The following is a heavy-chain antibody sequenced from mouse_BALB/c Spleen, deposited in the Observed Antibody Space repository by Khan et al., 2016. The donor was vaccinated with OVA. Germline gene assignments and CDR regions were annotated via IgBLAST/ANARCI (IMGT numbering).Heavy chain of an antibody. CDR3: ARGNYYGYYFDY. D-gene: IGHD1-1*01. J-gene: IGHJ2*01. V-gene: IGHV3-2*02. Sequence: EVQLQESGPGLVKPSQSLSLTCTVTGYSITSGYAWNWIRQFPGNKLEWMGYISYSGGTSYNPSLKSRISITRDTSKNQFFLQLNSVTTEDTATYYCARGNYYGYYFDYWGQGTTRTVSS. CDR1: GYSITSGYA. CDR2: ISYSGGT.